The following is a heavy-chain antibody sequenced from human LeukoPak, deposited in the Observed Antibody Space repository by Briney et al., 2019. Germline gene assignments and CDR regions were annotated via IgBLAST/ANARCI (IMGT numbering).Heavy chain of an antibody. CDR2: IYYSGST. J-gene: IGHJ4*02. D-gene: IGHD6-13*01. CDR3: AKSGYSSSWYYFDY. CDR1: GGSISSSSYY. V-gene: IGHV4-39*01. Sequence: PSETLSLTCTVSGGSISSSSYYWGWIRQPPGKGLEWIGSIYYSGSTYYNPSLKSRVTISVDSSRSHFFLQLTSATAADTAVYYCAKSGYSSSWYYFDYWGQGTLVTVSS.